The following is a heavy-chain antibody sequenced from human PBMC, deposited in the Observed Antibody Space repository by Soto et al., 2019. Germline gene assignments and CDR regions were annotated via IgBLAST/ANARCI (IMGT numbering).Heavy chain of an antibody. Sequence: EVQLLESGGGLVQPGGSLRLSCAASGFTFNNYAMNWVRQAPGKGLEWVSAIGGGGGITYYAESVEGRCTISRDNSKKTLYLQMNSLIAEDTAVYYCAKRNLENCNKVNCYWPFDDWGQGTLVTVSS. CDR1: GFTFNNYA. D-gene: IGHD2-21*01. V-gene: IGHV3-23*01. CDR3: AKRNLENCNKVNCYWPFDD. CDR2: IGGGGGIT. J-gene: IGHJ4*02.